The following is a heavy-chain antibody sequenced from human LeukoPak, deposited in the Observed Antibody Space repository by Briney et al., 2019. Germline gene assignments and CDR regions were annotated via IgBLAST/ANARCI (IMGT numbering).Heavy chain of an antibody. CDR3: ARDPLSTNDFDI. CDR2: INYSGST. Sequence: SETLSLTCTVSGGSITNSYWNWIRQSPGKGLEWIGYINYSGSTNYNPSLKSRVTISIDTSKNQFSLKLTSVTAADTAVYFCARDPLSTNDFDIWGQGTMVTVSS. V-gene: IGHV4-59*01. D-gene: IGHD1-1*01. J-gene: IGHJ3*02. CDR1: GGSITNSY.